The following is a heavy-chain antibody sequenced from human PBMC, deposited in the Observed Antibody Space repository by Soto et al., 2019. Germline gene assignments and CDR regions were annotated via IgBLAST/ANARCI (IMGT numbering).Heavy chain of an antibody. D-gene: IGHD3-10*01. J-gene: IGHJ6*02. CDR2: INHSGST. Sequence: SETLSLTCAVYGGSFSGYYWSWIRQPPGKGLEWIGEINHSGSTNYNPSLKSRVTISVDTSKNQFSLKLSSVTAADTAVYYCARGGGVYYYGSGSYYTTSYYYGMVVWGQGTTVTSP. CDR1: GGSFSGYY. CDR3: ARGGGVYYYGSGSYYTTSYYYGMVV. V-gene: IGHV4-34*01.